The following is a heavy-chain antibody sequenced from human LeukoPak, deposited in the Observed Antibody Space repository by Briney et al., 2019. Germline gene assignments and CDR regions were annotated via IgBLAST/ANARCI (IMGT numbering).Heavy chain of an antibody. CDR2: IDPGDSYT. V-gene: IGHV5-10-1*01. Sequence: GESLKISCKASGYTFPSSSITWVRPMPGKGLEWMGMIDPGDSYTSYSPSFQGHVTISADKSITTAYLQWSSLKASDTALYYCARQGYTRSSYDFWGQGTLVTVSS. J-gene: IGHJ4*02. CDR3: ARQGYTRSSYDF. D-gene: IGHD6-6*01. CDR1: GYTFPSSS.